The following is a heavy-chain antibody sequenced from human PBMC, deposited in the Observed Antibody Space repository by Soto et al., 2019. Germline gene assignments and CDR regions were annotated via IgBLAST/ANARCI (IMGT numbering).Heavy chain of an antibody. V-gene: IGHV1-69*04. CDR3: ARDPMGFGELSFFDP. D-gene: IGHD3-10*01. Sequence: AASVKVSCKASGGTFSSYTISWVRQAPGQGLEWMGRIIPILGIANYAQKFQGRVTITADKSTSTAYMELSSLRSEDTAVYYCARDPMGFGELSFFDPWGQGTLVTVSS. CDR1: GGTFSSYT. CDR2: IIPILGIA. J-gene: IGHJ5*02.